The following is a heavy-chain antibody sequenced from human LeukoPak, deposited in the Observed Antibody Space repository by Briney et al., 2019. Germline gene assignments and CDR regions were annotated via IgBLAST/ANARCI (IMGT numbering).Heavy chain of an antibody. CDR3: VREGYYDSSGYLGVFDY. J-gene: IGHJ4*02. D-gene: IGHD3-22*01. V-gene: IGHV3-48*03. Sequence: GGSLRLSCAASGFTFSSYEMNWVRQAPGKGLEWVSYISDSGSTKSYADSVKGRFTISRDNAKNSMYLQMNSLRAEDTAFYYCVREGYYDSSGYLGVFDYWGQGTLVTVSS. CDR1: GFTFSSYE. CDR2: ISDSGSTK.